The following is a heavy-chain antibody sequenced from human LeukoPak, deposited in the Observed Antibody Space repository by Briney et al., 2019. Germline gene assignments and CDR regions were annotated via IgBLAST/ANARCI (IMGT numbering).Heavy chain of an antibody. CDR1: GFTFSSYT. V-gene: IGHV3-23*01. CDR3: AKDGGLWVSAHWGDS. CDR2: ITTSDGNT. Sequence: GGSLRLSCAASGFTFSSYTMSWVRQAPGKGLEWVSTITTSDGNTYYADSVKGRFAVSRDNSKNTLYLQMNSLRAEDTAVYYCAKDGGLWVSAHWGDSWGRGTLVTVSS. J-gene: IGHJ4*02. D-gene: IGHD7-27*01.